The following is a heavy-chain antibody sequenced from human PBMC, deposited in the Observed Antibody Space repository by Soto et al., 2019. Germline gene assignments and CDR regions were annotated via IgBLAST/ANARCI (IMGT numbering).Heavy chain of an antibody. CDR1: GVSFSGYY. V-gene: IGHV4-34*01. CDR3: AIFLRFLEWFNHIDF. D-gene: IGHD3-3*01. CDR2: INHSGST. J-gene: IGHJ4*02. Sequence: PSETLSLTCAVYGVSFSGYYWSWIRQPPGKGLEWIGEINHSGSTNYNPSLKSRVTISVDTSKNQFSLKLSSVTAADTAVYYCAIFLRFLEWFNHIDFCGQGTLVTVSS.